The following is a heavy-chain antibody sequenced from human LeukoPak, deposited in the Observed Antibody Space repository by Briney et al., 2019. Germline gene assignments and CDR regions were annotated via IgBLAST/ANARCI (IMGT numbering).Heavy chain of an antibody. J-gene: IGHJ4*02. CDR3: ARERELPYFDY. CDR1: GFTFSSYS. V-gene: IGHV3-21*01. Sequence: PGGSLRLSCAASGFTFSSYSMNWVRQAPGKGLEWVSSISSSSYIYYADSVKGRFTISRDNAKNSLYLQMNSLRAEDTAVYYCARERELPYFDYWGQGTLVTVSS. D-gene: IGHD1-26*01. CDR2: ISSSSYI.